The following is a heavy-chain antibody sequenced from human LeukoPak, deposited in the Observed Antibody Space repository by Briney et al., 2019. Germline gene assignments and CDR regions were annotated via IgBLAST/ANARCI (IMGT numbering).Heavy chain of an antibody. CDR1: GFTVSSIY. CDR2: IYSGGST. D-gene: IGHD6-19*01. J-gene: IGHJ4*02. V-gene: IGHV3-66*01. Sequence: GGSLRLSCAASGFTVSSIYMSRVRQAPGKGLEWVSVIYSGGSTYYADSVKGRFTISRDNSKNTLYLQMNSLRAEDTAVYYCARETSYSSGWYYWGQGTLATVSS. CDR3: ARETSYSSGWYY.